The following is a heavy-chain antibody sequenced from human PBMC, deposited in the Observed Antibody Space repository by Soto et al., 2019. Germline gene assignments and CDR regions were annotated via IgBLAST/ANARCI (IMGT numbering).Heavy chain of an antibody. J-gene: IGHJ4*02. CDR2: NKSKTDGATT. CDR3: TTDRFYSPVDH. D-gene: IGHD4-4*01. Sequence: GGSLRLSCAASGFSFGSAWVSWVSQTLERGRECVGCNKSKTDGATTDYAAPVKGRFTMSTADSENRRYRQENTLKTEDTAVYYCTTDRFYSPVDHWGQGSLVTVSS. CDR1: GFSFGSAW. V-gene: IGHV3-15*01.